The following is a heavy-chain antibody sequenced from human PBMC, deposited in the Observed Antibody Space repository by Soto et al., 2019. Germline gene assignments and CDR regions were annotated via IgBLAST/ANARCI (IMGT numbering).Heavy chain of an antibody. CDR1: GFTFSSYA. Sequence: GGSLRLSCAASGFTFSSYAMSWVRQAPGKGLEWVSAISGSGGSTYYADSVKGRFTISRDNSKNTLYLQMDSLRAEDTAVYYCAKDLSSSWFYYYYGMDVWGQGTTVTVSS. J-gene: IGHJ6*02. V-gene: IGHV3-23*01. CDR3: AKDLSSSWFYYYYGMDV. CDR2: ISGSGGST. D-gene: IGHD6-6*01.